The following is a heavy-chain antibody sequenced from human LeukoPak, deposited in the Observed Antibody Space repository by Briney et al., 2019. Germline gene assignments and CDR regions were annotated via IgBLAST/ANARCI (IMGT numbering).Heavy chain of an antibody. D-gene: IGHD1-26*01. J-gene: IGHJ4*02. CDR3: ARHGGSYSFDS. V-gene: IGHV4-59*08. Sequence: SETLSLTCSVSGGSISSYYWSWLRQPPGKGLEWIGYIYYSGSANYTPSLKSRVTISIDTSKTHFSLTVSSVTAADTAVYYCARHGGSYSFDSWGQGTLVTVSS. CDR1: GGSISSYY. CDR2: IYYSGSA.